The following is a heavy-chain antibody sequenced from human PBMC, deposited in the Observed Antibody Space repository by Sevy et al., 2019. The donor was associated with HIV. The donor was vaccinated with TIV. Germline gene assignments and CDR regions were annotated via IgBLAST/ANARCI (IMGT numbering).Heavy chain of an antibody. V-gene: IGHV3-21*01. Sequence: GGSLRLSCAASGFTFSSYSMNWVRQAPGKGLEWVSSISSSSSYIYEVDSVNGRFTISRDNAKNSLYLQMNSLRAEDTAVYYCARDSQAAFDIWGQGTMVTVSS. CDR3: ARDSQAAFDI. J-gene: IGHJ3*02. CDR1: GFTFSSYS. CDR2: ISSSSSYI.